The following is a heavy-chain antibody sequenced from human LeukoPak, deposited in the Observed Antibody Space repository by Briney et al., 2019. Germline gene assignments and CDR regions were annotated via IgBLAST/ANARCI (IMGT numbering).Heavy chain of an antibody. Sequence: PGRSLRLSCAASGFTFSSYGMHWVRQAPGKGLEWVAVISYDGSNKYYADSVKGRFTISRDNSKNTLYLQMNSLRAEDTAVYYCAKDLGYSSSGTHFDYWGQGTLVTVSS. CDR3: AKDLGYSSSGTHFDY. CDR1: GFTFSSYG. D-gene: IGHD6-13*01. J-gene: IGHJ4*02. CDR2: ISYDGSNK. V-gene: IGHV3-30*18.